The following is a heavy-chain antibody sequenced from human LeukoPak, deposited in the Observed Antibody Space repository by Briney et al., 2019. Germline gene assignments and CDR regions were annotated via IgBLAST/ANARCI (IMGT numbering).Heavy chain of an antibody. J-gene: IGHJ6*03. V-gene: IGHV3-74*01. CDR1: GHTFSSYW. D-gene: IGHD2-8*01. CDR3: ARVALMVYADYYYYYMDV. Sequence: GGSLRLSCAASGHTFSSYWMHWVRQAPGKGLVWVSRIDTDGRTTSYADSVEGRFTISRDNAKNSLYLQMNSLRAEDTALYYCARVALMVYADYYYYYMDVWGKGTTVTVSS. CDR2: IDTDGRTT.